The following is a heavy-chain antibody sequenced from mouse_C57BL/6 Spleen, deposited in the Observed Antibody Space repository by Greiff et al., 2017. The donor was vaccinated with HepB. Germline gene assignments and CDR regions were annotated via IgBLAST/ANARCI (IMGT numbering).Heavy chain of an antibody. CDR1: GYTFTDYE. J-gene: IGHJ2*01. Sequence: VQLQQSGAELVRPGASVTLSCKASGYTFTDYEMHWVKQTPVHGLEWIGAIDPETGGTAYNQKFKGKAILTADKSSSTAYMELRSLTSEDSAVYYCTRSGMVTTDYYFDSWGQGTTLTVSS. D-gene: IGHD2-2*01. V-gene: IGHV1-15*01. CDR2: IDPETGGT. CDR3: TRSGMVTTDYYFDS.